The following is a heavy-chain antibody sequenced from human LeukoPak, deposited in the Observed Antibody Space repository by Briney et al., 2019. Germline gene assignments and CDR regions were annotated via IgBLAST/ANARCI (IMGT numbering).Heavy chain of an antibody. CDR2: ITYRGST. J-gene: IGHJ6*03. CDR1: GDSISSYY. Sequence: SETLSLTCTVSGDSISSYYWNWIRQPPGKGLEWIGYITYRGSTTFYPPHKSRVATSADNSSVRISLMLVSVTAADTAADYYSGGPGRSPVFGLLVRYMDVWGKGTTVTVSS. D-gene: IGHD3/OR15-3a*01. V-gene: IGHV4-59*01. CDR3: SGGPGRSPVFGLLVRYMDV.